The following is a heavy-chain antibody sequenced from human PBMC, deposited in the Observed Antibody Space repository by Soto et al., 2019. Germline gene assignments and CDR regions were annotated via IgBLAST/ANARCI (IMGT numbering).Heavy chain of an antibody. V-gene: IGHV3-30*18. CDR1: GFTFSRYA. CDR2: ISDDGSNK. D-gene: IGHD5-18*01. CDR3: AKGGGYSYGTNDAFDI. J-gene: IGHJ3*02. Sequence: GGSLILSCAASGFTFSRYAMSWVRQAPLKGLEWVAVISDDGSNKYNVGSVEGRFTISRDNSKNTLYLQMNSLRAEDTAVYYCAKGGGYSYGTNDAFDIWGQGTMVTVSS.